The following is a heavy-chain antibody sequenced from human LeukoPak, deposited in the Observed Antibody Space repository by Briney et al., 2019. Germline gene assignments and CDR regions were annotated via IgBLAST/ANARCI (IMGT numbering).Heavy chain of an antibody. Sequence: SQTLSLTCTVSGGSISSGGYYWSWIRQHPGKGLEWIGYIYYSGSTYYNPPLKSRVTISVDTSKNQFSLKLSSVTAADTAVYYCARDRRPAVAGIEIGFDPWGQGTLVTVSS. CDR2: IYYSGST. J-gene: IGHJ5*02. D-gene: IGHD6-19*01. CDR3: ARDRRPAVAGIEIGFDP. CDR1: GGSISSGGYY. V-gene: IGHV4-31*03.